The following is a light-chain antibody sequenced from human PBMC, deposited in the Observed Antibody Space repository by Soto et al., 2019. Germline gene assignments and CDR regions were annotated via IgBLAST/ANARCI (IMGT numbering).Light chain of an antibody. J-gene: IGKJ1*01. CDR1: QSIGSR. V-gene: IGKV1-5*03. CDR3: QHYNSYSGT. Sequence: DIPMTQSPSTLSASVGDRVTVTCRASQSIGSRLAWYQQKPGKAPKLLIYEASILESEVPSRFSGSGSGTQFTLTISSLQPDDVASYYCQHYNSYSGTFGQGTKVEIK. CDR2: EAS.